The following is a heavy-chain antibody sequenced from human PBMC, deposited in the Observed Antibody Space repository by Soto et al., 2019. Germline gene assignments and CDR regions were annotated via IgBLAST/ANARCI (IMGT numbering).Heavy chain of an antibody. V-gene: IGHV3-11*06. CDR2: ISSSSSYT. J-gene: IGHJ4*02. CDR3: ARDLAYCGGDCYPGYFDY. CDR1: GFTFSDYY. D-gene: IGHD2-21*02. Sequence: RLSCAASGFTFSDYYMSWIRQAPGKGLEWVSYISSSSSYTNYADSVKGRFTISRDNAKKSLYLDMSSLRAEDTAVYYCARDLAYCGGDCYPGYFDYWGQGILVTVSS.